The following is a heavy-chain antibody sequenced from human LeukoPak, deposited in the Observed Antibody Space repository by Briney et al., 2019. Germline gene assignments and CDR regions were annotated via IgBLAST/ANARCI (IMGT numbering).Heavy chain of an antibody. Sequence: VQPSETLSLTCTVSGASISSSSYYWGWLRQPPGKGLEWIGSIDYSGCTYFSPSLRSRVTLSVDTSKNQFSLNLISVTAADTAVYYCARGPSITIFGVVMYTWFDPWGQGTPVSVSS. D-gene: IGHD3-3*01. CDR3: ARGPSITIFGVVMYTWFDP. CDR2: IDYSGCT. CDR1: GASISSSSYY. V-gene: IGHV4-39*07. J-gene: IGHJ5*02.